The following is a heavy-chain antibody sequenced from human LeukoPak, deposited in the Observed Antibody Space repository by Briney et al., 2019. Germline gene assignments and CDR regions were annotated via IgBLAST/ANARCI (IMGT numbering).Heavy chain of an antibody. CDR2: ISDSGGAT. D-gene: IGHD4-17*01. V-gene: IGHV3-23*01. Sequence: PGGSLRLSCAASGFTFSNYDMSWVRQAPGKGLEWVSVISDSGGATSYADSVKGRFTISRDNAKNSLYLQMNSLRAEDTAVYYCATVYGRPEMSDYWGQGTLVTVSS. CDR1: GFTFSNYD. J-gene: IGHJ4*02. CDR3: ATVYGRPEMSDY.